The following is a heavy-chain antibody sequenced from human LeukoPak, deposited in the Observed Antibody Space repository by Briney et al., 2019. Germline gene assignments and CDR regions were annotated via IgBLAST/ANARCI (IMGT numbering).Heavy chain of an antibody. CDR1: GFTFTGYY. CDR3: ARDTSAYYYDSGVSDY. Sequence: ASVKVSCKTSGFTFTGYYFHWMRQAPGQGLEWMGSIDANSGGTEYAQKFQGRVTMTRDTSLSTAYMEVRSLRSDDTAVYYCARDTSAYYYDSGVSDYWGQGTLLTVSS. V-gene: IGHV1-2*02. CDR2: IDANSGGT. D-gene: IGHD3-10*01. J-gene: IGHJ4*02.